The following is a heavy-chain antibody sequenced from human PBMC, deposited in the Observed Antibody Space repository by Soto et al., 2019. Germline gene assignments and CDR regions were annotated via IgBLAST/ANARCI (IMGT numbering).Heavy chain of an antibody. CDR1: GFTFSSYG. J-gene: IGHJ4*02. D-gene: IGHD5-18*01. Sequence: QVQLVESGGGVVQPGRSLRLSCAASGFTFSSYGMHWVRQAPGKGLEWVAVISYDGSNKYYADSVKGRFTISRDNSTNTLYLQMSSLRAEDTAVYYCAKDKATAPFDYFGQETLVTLSP. CDR2: ISYDGSNK. V-gene: IGHV3-30*18. CDR3: AKDKATAPFDY.